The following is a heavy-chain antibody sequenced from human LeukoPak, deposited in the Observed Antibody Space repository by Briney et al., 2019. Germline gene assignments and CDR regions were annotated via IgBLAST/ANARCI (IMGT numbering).Heavy chain of an antibody. CDR2: ISNDGSIT. CDR3: AKSKSPYPMDYIFDF. V-gene: IGHV3-30*18. CDR1: GFGFGSYG. J-gene: IGHJ4*02. D-gene: IGHD4-11*01. Sequence: GSLRLSCAASGFGFGSYGMHWVRQAPGKGLEWVAVISNDGSITKYGDSVRGRFTISKDNSKNTLYVQMNSLRTDDAAVYYCAKSKSPYPMDYIFDFWGQGTRVTVSS.